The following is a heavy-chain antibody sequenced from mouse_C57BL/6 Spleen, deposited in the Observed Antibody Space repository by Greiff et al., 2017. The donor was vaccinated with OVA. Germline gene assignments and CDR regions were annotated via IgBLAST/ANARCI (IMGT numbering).Heavy chain of an antibody. CDR2: ISSGSSTI. V-gene: IGHV5-17*01. D-gene: IGHD1-1*01. Sequence: EVQLVESGGGLVKPGGSLKLSCAASGFTFSDYGMHWVRQAPEKGLEWVAYISSGSSTIYYADTVKGSFTISRDNAKNTLFLQMTSLRSEDTAMYYCARNPKVYYYGSSGFYFDYWGQGTTLTVSS. J-gene: IGHJ2*01. CDR1: GFTFSDYG. CDR3: ARNPKVYYYGSSGFYFDY.